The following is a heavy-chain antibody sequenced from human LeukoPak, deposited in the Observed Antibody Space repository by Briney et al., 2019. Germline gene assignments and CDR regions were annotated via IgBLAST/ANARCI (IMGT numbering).Heavy chain of an antibody. CDR2: IYPRDSDT. Sequence: GESLKLSCKGSGYSFTSYWIGWVRQMPGKGLEWMGIIYPRDSDTRYSPSFQGQVTISVDKSISTAYLQWSSLKASDTAMYYCARRNGNYYYGMDVWGQGTTVTVSS. J-gene: IGHJ6*02. CDR1: GYSFTSYW. V-gene: IGHV5-51*01. D-gene: IGHD2-8*01. CDR3: ARRNGNYYYGMDV.